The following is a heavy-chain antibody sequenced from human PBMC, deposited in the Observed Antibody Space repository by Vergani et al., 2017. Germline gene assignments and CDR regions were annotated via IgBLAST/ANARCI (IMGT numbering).Heavy chain of an antibody. CDR1: GYSISSGYY. V-gene: IGHV4-38-2*02. CDR3: AREGLATHY. J-gene: IGHJ4*02. D-gene: IGHD3-16*01. CDR2: IYHSGST. Sequence: QVQLQESGPGLVKPSETLSLTCTVSGYSISSGYYWGWIRQPPGKGLEWIGSIYHSGSTYYNPSLKSRVTISVDTSKNQFSLKLSSVTAADTAVYYCAREGLATHYWGQGTLVTVSS.